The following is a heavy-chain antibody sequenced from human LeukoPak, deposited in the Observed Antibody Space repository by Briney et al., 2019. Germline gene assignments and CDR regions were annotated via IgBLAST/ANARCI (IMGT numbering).Heavy chain of an antibody. CDR1: GFTFSSYA. CDR2: ISYDGSNK. V-gene: IGHV3-30*04. J-gene: IGHJ6*03. CDR3: ARGVFHPFYYHYYLDV. Sequence: GRSLRLSCAVSGFTFSSYAMHWVRQAPGKGLEWVAVISYDGSNKYHADSVKGRFTISRDNSKNTLYLQMNSLRAEDTAVCYCARGVFHPFYYHYYLDVWGKGTTVTVSS.